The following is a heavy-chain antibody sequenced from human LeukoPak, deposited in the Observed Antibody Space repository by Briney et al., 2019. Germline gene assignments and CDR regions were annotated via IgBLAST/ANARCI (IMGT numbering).Heavy chain of an antibody. CDR1: GFTFSSYA. CDR3: ARVAGELGWYFDL. V-gene: IGHV3-23*01. D-gene: IGHD3-10*01. CDR2: ISGSGGST. Sequence: QSGGSLRLSCAASGFTFSSYAMSWVRQAPGKGLEWVSAISGSGGSTYYADSVKGRFTISRDNSKNTLYLQMNSLRAEDTAVYYCARVAGELGWYFDLWGRGTLVTVSS. J-gene: IGHJ2*01.